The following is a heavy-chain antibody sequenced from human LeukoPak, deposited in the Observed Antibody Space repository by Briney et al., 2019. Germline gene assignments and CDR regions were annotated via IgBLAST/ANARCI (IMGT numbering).Heavy chain of an antibody. V-gene: IGHV3-7*05. CDR2: IHPDGSEK. Sequence: GGSLRLSCEASGFTFSTFWVTWVRQAPGRGLEWVANIHPDGSEKYYVGSGKGRFTISRDNAKNSLYLQMNSLRAEDTAVYYSAKSLGPFNNWFDPWGQGTLVTVSS. D-gene: IGHD2/OR15-2a*01. CDR1: GFTFSTFW. CDR3: AKSLGPFNNWFDP. J-gene: IGHJ5*02.